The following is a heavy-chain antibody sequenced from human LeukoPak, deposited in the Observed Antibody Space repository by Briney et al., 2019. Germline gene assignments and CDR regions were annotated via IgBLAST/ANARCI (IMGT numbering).Heavy chain of an antibody. V-gene: IGHV3-30-3*01. J-gene: IGHJ3*02. D-gene: IGHD1-26*01. Sequence: QPGGSLRPSCAASGFTFSTYAMHWVRQAPGKGLEWVAVISYDGTTKYHADSVKGRFTISRDNSKNTLYLQMNTLRAEDTAVYYCARVRIVGSTYNAFDIWGQGTMVTVSS. CDR3: ARVRIVGSTYNAFDI. CDR2: ISYDGTTK. CDR1: GFTFSTYA.